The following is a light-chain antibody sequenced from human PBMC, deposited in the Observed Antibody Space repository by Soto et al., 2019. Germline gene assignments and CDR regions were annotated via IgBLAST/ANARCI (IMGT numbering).Light chain of an antibody. V-gene: IGKV1-33*01. CDR2: DAS. Sequence: DIQMTQSPSSLSASVGDRVTITCQASQDISYYLNWYQQKPGKAHKLMIYDASNLETGVPSRFSGSGSGTDFIFTISSLQPEDISTYYCKQYDNLLSLGGGTKVQIK. CDR3: KQYDNLLS. CDR1: QDISYY. J-gene: IGKJ4*01.